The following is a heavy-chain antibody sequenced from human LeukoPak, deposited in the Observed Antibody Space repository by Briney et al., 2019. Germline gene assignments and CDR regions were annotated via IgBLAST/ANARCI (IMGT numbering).Heavy chain of an antibody. V-gene: IGHV4-34*01. J-gene: IGHJ4*02. CDR2: INHSGST. Sequence: SETLSLTCAVYGGSFSGYYWSWIRQPPGKRLEWIGEINHSGSTNYNPSLKSRVTISVDTSKNQFSLKLSSVTAADTAVYYCARGTGGYSSSWFRFDYWGQGTLVTVSS. D-gene: IGHD6-13*01. CDR3: ARGTGGYSSSWFRFDY. CDR1: GGSFSGYY.